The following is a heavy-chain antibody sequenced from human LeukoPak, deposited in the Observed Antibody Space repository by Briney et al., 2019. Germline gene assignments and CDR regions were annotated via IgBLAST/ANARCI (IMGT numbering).Heavy chain of an antibody. CDR1: GFTFSSYA. CDR3: ARDPSAVAINTYG. D-gene: IGHD6-13*01. V-gene: IGHV3-66*01. J-gene: IGHJ4*02. CDR2: IYSGGST. Sequence: PGGSLRLSCAASGFTFSSYAMSWVRQAPGKGLEWVSLIYSGGSTHYADSVKGRFTISRDSSRNTLYLQMNSLGVEDTAVYYCARDPSAVAINTYGWGQGTLVTVSS.